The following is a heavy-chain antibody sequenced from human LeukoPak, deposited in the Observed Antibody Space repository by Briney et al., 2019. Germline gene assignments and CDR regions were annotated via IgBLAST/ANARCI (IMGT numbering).Heavy chain of an antibody. D-gene: IGHD3-22*01. Sequence: SETLSLTCSVSGVSINSLYFIWIRQSPGKGLEWIGYIYDSGITKYNPSLKSRVTISVDTSKNQFSLRLRSVTAADTALYFCAGAYSSASWFDPWGQGTLVTVSS. J-gene: IGHJ5*02. CDR2: IYDSGIT. CDR3: AGAYSSASWFDP. V-gene: IGHV4-59*11. CDR1: GVSINSLY.